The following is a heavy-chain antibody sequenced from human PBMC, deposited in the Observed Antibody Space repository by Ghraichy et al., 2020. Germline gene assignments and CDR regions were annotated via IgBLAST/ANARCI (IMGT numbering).Heavy chain of an antibody. CDR2: INSDGSST. CDR3: VRDGDSGADY. Sequence: GGSLRLSCAASGFIFSSYWMHWVRQVPGKGLVWVSRINSDGSSTTYADSVKGRFTISRDNAKNTLYLQMNSLRVEDTAVYYCVRDGDSGADYWGQGTLVTVSS. V-gene: IGHV3-74*01. CDR1: GFIFSSYW. J-gene: IGHJ4*02. D-gene: IGHD4-17*01.